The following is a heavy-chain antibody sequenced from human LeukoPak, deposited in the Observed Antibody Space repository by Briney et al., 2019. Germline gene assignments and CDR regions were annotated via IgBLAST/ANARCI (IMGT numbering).Heavy chain of an antibody. CDR2: IKQDGSEK. CDR1: GFTFSSYW. Sequence: GGSLRLSCAASGFTFSSYWMSWVRQAPGKELEWVANIKQDGSEKDYLGSVKGRFTISRDNAKKSLYLQMNSLRAEDTAVYYCYVGPTDHWGQGTLVTVSS. D-gene: IGHD1-26*01. J-gene: IGHJ4*02. CDR3: YVGPTDH. V-gene: IGHV3-7*01.